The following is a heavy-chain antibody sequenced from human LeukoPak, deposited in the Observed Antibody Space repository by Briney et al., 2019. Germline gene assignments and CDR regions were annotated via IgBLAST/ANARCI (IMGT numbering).Heavy chain of an antibody. D-gene: IGHD6-19*01. V-gene: IGHV3-48*04. J-gene: IGHJ4*02. CDR3: ARRIAVAGHDY. CDR2: ISSSSSTI. Sequence: GGSLRLSCAASGFTFSSYSMNWVRQAPGKGLEWVSYISSSSSTINYADSVKGRFTISRDNAKNSLYLQMNSLRAEDTAVYYCARRIAVAGHDYWGQGTLVTVSS. CDR1: GFTFSSYS.